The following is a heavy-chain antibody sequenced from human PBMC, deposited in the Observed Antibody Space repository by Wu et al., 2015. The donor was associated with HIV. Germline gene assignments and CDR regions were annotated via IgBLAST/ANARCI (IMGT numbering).Heavy chain of an antibody. V-gene: IGHV1-46*01. J-gene: IGHJ4*02. Sequence: QVQLVQSGAEVKKPGASVKVSCKASGYTFTSYYMHWVRQAPGQGLEWMGIINPSGGSTSYAQKFQGRVTMTRDTSTSTVYMELSSLRSEDTVVYYCARGTSDYYGSGLIFNFDYWGQGTLVTVSS. CDR2: INPSGGST. CDR3: ARGTSDYYGSGLIFNFDY. D-gene: IGHD3-10*01. CDR1: GYTFTSYY.